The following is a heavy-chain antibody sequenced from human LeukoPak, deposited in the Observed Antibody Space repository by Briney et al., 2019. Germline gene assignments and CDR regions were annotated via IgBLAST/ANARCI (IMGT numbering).Heavy chain of an antibody. Sequence: ASAKVSCKTSGYTFTDYDVHWVRPAPGQGLEWMRCINPNSATTNYAQRLQGRVTFTRDTSLSVAYMELSSLTSEDAAVYFCARGDFGETNTAFDVWGQGTLVAVSS. CDR2: INPNSATT. J-gene: IGHJ3*01. CDR3: ARGDFGETNTAFDV. D-gene: IGHD4-17*01. V-gene: IGHV1-8*03. CDR1: GYTFTDYD.